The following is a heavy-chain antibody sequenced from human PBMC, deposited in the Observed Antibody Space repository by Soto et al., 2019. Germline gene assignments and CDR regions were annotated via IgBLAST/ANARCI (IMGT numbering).Heavy chain of an antibody. CDR1: GGIFSTYA. D-gene: IGHD3-10*01. Sequence: QVQLVQSGAEVKKPGSSVKVSCKASGGIFSTYAISWLRQAPGQGLEWMGGIIPIFGTPNYAQRFQGRVTITEDESTSTAYMELSRLRSEDTVVYYCARDRDDYGSGNYYNRIDFWGQGTLVTVSS. V-gene: IGHV1-69*01. J-gene: IGHJ4*02. CDR3: ARDRDDYGSGNYYNRIDF. CDR2: IIPIFGTP.